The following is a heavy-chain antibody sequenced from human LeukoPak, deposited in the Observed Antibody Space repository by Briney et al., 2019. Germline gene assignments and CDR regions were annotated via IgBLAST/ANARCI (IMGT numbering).Heavy chain of an antibody. CDR3: AREAGTAYDY. CDR2: ISSTSSSI. J-gene: IGHJ4*02. CDR1: RFTFSSYS. V-gene: IGHV3-48*01. Sequence: HPGGSLRLSCAASRFTFSSYSMNWVRQAPGKGLEWVSYISSTSSSIYYADSVKGRFTMSRDNSKNIVYLQLSSLRPEDTAVYYCAREAGTAYDYWGQGTLVTVSS. D-gene: IGHD2-21*02.